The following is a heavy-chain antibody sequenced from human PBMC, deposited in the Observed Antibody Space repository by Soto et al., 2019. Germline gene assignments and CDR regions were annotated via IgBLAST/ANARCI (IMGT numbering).Heavy chain of an antibody. Sequence: GGSLRLSCAASGFTFSSYAMSWVRQAPEKGLEWVSAISGSGDYTYYADYVKGRFTISRDNSKNTLYLQMNSLRAEDTAVYYCARRFRYCSGTSCYDSWGQGTLVTVSS. CDR1: GFTFSSYA. D-gene: IGHD2-2*01. J-gene: IGHJ4*02. CDR2: ISGSGDYT. V-gene: IGHV3-23*01. CDR3: ARRFRYCSGTSCYDS.